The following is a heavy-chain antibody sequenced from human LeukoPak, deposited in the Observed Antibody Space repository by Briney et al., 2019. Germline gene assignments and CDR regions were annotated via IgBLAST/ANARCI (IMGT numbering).Heavy chain of an antibody. V-gene: IGHV3-7*01. D-gene: IGHD3-22*01. J-gene: IGHJ6*03. Sequence: GGSLRLSCVASGFTFSSYWMSWVRQAPGKGLEWVANIKQDGSEKYYVDSVKGRFTISRDNAKNSLYLQMNSLRAEDTAVYYCARDDYDSSGYDYMDVWGKGTTVTISS. CDR2: IKQDGSEK. CDR1: GFTFSSYW. CDR3: ARDDYDSSGYDYMDV.